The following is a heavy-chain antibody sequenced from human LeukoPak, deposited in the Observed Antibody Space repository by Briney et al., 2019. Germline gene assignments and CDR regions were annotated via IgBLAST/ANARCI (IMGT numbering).Heavy chain of an antibody. Sequence: GGSLRLSCAASGFTFSSYWMSWVRQAPGKGLEWVANIKHDGSEKYYVDSVKGRFTISRDNAKNSLYLQMNSLRAEDTAVYYCARELYDFWSGSSYYYYLDVWGKGTTVTVS. CDR1: GFTFSSYW. V-gene: IGHV3-7*01. D-gene: IGHD3-3*01. CDR2: IKHDGSEK. CDR3: ARELYDFWSGSSYYYYLDV. J-gene: IGHJ6*03.